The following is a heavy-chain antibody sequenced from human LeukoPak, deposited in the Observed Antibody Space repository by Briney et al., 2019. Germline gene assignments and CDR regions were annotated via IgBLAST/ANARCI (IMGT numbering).Heavy chain of an antibody. CDR2: IYFSGTT. V-gene: IGHV4-39*01. CDR1: GGSISSSSYY. Sequence: PSETLSLTCTVSGGSISSSSYYWGWIRQPPGKGLEWIGSIYFSGTTYYNPSLKSRVTISVDTSKIQFSLKLSSVTAADTALYYCATHNFWSALFDFWGQGTLVTVSS. D-gene: IGHD3-3*01. J-gene: IGHJ4*02. CDR3: ATHNFWSALFDF.